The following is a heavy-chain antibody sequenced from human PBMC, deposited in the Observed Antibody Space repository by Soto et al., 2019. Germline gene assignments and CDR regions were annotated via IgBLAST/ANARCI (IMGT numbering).Heavy chain of an antibody. CDR1: GFTFSTYS. V-gene: IGHV3-48*01. J-gene: IGHJ5*02. D-gene: IGHD3-22*01. CDR2: ISISSSTV. CDR3: ARAGDSSGWYNWFDP. Sequence: EVQLVESGGGLVQPGGSLRLSCAASGFTFSTYSMNWVRQAPGKGLEWVSYISISSSTVYYADSVKGRFTISGDNAKNSLYLQMNSLRAENTAVYYCARAGDSSGWYNWFDPWGQGTLVTVSS.